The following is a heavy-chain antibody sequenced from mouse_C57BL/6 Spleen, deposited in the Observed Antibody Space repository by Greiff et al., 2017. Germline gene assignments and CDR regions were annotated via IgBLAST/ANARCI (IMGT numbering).Heavy chain of an antibody. CDR3: AAPSYGSSYFDY. J-gene: IGHJ2*01. Sequence: VQLQQSGPELVKPGASVKISCKASGYAFSSSWMNWVKQRPGKGLEWIGRIYPGDGDTNYNGKFKGKATLTADKSSSTAYMQLSSLTSEDSAVYFCAAPSYGSSYFDYWGQGTTLTVSS. CDR2: IYPGDGDT. D-gene: IGHD1-1*01. V-gene: IGHV1-82*01. CDR1: GYAFSSSW.